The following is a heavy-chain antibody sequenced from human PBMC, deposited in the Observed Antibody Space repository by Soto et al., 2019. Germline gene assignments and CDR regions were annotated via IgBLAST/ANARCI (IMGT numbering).Heavy chain of an antibody. V-gene: IGHV3-30*09. CDR1: GFTFSDYA. Sequence: QVQLMESGGGVVQPGRSLRLSCAASGFTFSDYAMYWVRQAPGKGLEWVTTISNDGFKKFYADSVWGRFAISRDQSKNTLFLQMNSLRTEDTAVYYCARTYMGLTTDALDIWGQGTIVTVSS. CDR2: ISNDGFKK. D-gene: IGHD4-4*01. J-gene: IGHJ3*02. CDR3: ARTYMGLTTDALDI.